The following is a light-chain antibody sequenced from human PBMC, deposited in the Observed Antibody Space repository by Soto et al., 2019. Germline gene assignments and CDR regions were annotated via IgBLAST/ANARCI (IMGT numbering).Light chain of an antibody. Sequence: QSVLTQPPSVSGAPGQRVTISCTGSSSNIGAGFDVHWYQQLPGTAPKLLIYANSNRPSGVPDRFSGSKSGTSASLAITGLQAEDVADYYCQSYDTSLSGSGVFGGGTKLTVL. V-gene: IGLV1-40*01. J-gene: IGLJ3*02. CDR1: SSNIGAGFD. CDR2: ANS. CDR3: QSYDTSLSGSGV.